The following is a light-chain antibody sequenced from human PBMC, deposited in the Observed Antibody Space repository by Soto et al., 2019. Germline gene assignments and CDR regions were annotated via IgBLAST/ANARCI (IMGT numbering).Light chain of an antibody. CDR3: CSYTRSRTYV. J-gene: IGLJ1*01. V-gene: IGLV2-14*01. CDR1: SSDVGGYNY. Sequence: QSVLTQPASVSGSPGQSITISCTGTSSDVGGYNYVSWYQQHPGKAPKLMIFEVSNRPSGVSDRFFASKSGNTASLTISGLQAEEEADYYCCSYTRSRTYVFGTGTKVTVL. CDR2: EVS.